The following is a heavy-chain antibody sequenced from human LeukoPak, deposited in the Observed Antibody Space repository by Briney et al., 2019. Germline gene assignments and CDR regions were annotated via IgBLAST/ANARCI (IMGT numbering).Heavy chain of an antibody. CDR3: ARDPRPSYDSSGYYYPGDY. V-gene: IGHV1-46*01. CDR2: INPSGGRI. CDR1: GYTFTSYY. Sequence: GASVKVSFKASGYTFTSYYMHWVRQAPGQGLEWMAIINPSGGRISYAQKFQGRVTMTRDTSTSTVYMELSSLRSEDTAVYYCARDPRPSYDSSGYYYPGDYWGQGTLVTVSS. J-gene: IGHJ4*02. D-gene: IGHD3-22*01.